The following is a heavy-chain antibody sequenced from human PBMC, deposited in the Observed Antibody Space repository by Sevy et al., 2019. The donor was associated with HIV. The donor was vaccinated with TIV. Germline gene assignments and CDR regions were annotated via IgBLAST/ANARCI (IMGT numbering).Heavy chain of an antibody. Sequence: GGSLRLSCAAFGFTFSNYWMSWVRQVPGKGLEWVANINQDGSEKYYVDSVRGRFSISRDNAKNSVYLQMHSLRAEETAVYYCARWVGSESSGWSLVTWGRGTLVTVSS. CDR3: ARWVGSESSGWSLVT. CDR2: INQDGSEK. D-gene: IGHD6-19*01. CDR1: GFTFSNYW. J-gene: IGHJ5*02. V-gene: IGHV3-7*01.